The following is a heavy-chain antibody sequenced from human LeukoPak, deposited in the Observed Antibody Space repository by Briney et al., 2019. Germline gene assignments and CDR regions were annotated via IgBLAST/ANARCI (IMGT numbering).Heavy chain of an antibody. CDR3: AIAEEWEQAY. Sequence: GGSLRLSCEASGFSFSTYWMTWIRQAPGKGLEWVANINQDGSVKHYVDSAMGRFSISKDIARNSLYLQMNNLRIEDTAVYYCAIAEEWEQAYWGLGTLVTVSS. CDR1: GFSFSTYW. J-gene: IGHJ4*02. V-gene: IGHV3-7*01. CDR2: INQDGSVK. D-gene: IGHD1-26*01.